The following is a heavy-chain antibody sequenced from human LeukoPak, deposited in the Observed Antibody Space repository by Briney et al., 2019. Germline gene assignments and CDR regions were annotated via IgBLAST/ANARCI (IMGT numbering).Heavy chain of an antibody. V-gene: IGHV3-23*01. J-gene: IGHJ4*02. CDR3: AKGGGWSPAVLFDY. CDR2: ISGSGGST. CDR1: GFIFRTFG. D-gene: IGHD6-19*01. Sequence: PGGSLRLSCAASGFIFRTFGMSWVRQAPGKGLEWVSAISGSGGSTYYADSVKGRFTISRDNSKNTLYLQMNSLRAEDTAVYYCAKGGGWSPAVLFDYWGQGTLVTVSS.